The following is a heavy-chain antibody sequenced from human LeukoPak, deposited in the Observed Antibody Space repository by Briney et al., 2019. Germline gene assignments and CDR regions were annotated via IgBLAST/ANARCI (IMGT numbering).Heavy chain of an antibody. V-gene: IGHV4-59*08. CDR2: IYYSGST. CDR1: GGSISSYY. J-gene: IGHJ3*02. CDR3: ARHPRRGYDAFDI. Sequence: PSETLSLTCTVSGGSISSYYWSWIRQPPGKGLEWIGYIYYSGSTNYNPSLKSRVTISVDTSKNQFSLKLSSVTAADTAVYYCARHPRRGYDAFDIWGQGTMVTVSS. D-gene: IGHD3-10*01.